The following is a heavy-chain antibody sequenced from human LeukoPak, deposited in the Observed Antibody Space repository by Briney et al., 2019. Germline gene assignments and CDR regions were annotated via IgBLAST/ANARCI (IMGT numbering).Heavy chain of an antibody. Sequence: SETLSLTCTVSGDSISSSYWGWIRQPAGKGLEWIGRIHTSGSTYYSPSLKSRVTMSVDTSTNQFSLELSSVTAADTAMYFCARVGLGRGLDYWGQGTLVTVSS. V-gene: IGHV4-4*07. CDR1: GDSISSSY. CDR2: IHTSGST. CDR3: ARVGLGRGLDY. J-gene: IGHJ4*02. D-gene: IGHD6-19*01.